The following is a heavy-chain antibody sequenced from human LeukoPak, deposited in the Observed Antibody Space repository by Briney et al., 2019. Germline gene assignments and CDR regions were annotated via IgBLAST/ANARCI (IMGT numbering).Heavy chain of an antibody. Sequence: SETLSLTCTVSGGSISSYYWSWIRQPPGKGLEWSGYIYYSGSTNYNPSLKSRVTISVDTSKNQFSLKLSSVTAADTAVYYCARVSLDAFDIWGQGTMVTVSS. J-gene: IGHJ3*02. V-gene: IGHV4-59*01. CDR1: GGSISSYY. CDR3: ARVSLDAFDI. CDR2: IYYSGST.